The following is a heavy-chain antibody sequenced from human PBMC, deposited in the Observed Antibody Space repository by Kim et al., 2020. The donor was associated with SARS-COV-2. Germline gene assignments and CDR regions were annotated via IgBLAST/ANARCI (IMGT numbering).Heavy chain of an antibody. Sequence: SVKVSCKASGGTFSSYTISWVRQAPGQGLEWMGRIIPILGIANYAQKFQGRVTITADKSTSTAYMELSSLRSEDTAVYYCARDRRGEDDYADYWGQGTLVTVSS. V-gene: IGHV1-69*04. CDR3: ARDRRGEDDYADY. D-gene: IGHD4-17*01. CDR1: GGTFSSYT. CDR2: IIPILGIA. J-gene: IGHJ4*02.